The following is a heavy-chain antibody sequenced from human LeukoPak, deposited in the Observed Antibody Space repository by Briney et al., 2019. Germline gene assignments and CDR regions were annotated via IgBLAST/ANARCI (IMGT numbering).Heavy chain of an antibody. CDR2: TYYSGST. Sequence: SETLSLTCTVSGGSISSYYWSWIRQPPGKGLEWIGYTYYSGSTNYNPSLKSRVTISVDTSKNQFSLKLSSVTAADTAVYYCARDLTYYDFWSGPGSWFDPWGQGTLVTVSS. CDR3: ARDLTYYDFWSGPGSWFDP. CDR1: GGSISSYY. D-gene: IGHD3-3*01. J-gene: IGHJ5*02. V-gene: IGHV4-59*01.